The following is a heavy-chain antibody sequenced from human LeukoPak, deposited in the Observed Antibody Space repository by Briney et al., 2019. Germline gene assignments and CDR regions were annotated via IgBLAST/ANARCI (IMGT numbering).Heavy chain of an antibody. CDR1: GFTFSSYS. CDR2: ISSSSSYI. J-gene: IGHJ4*02. D-gene: IGHD6-6*01. V-gene: IGHV3-21*01. CDR3: ARGYSSSPWNFDY. Sequence: PGGSLRLSCAASGFTFSSYSMNWVRQAPGKGLEWVSSISSSSSYIYYADSVKGRFTISRDNAKNSLYLQMNSLRAEDTAVYYCARGYSSSPWNFDYWGQGTLVTVSS.